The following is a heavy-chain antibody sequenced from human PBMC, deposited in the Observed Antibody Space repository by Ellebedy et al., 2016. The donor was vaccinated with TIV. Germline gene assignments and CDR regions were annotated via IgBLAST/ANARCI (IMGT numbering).Heavy chain of an antibody. J-gene: IGHJ6*02. V-gene: IGHV3-11*06. D-gene: IGHD6-19*01. CDR2: ISTSSSYT. CDR3: AREVQSFMAGFGLDV. CDR1: GFTFSDYY. Sequence: GESLKISCAASGFTFSDYYMSWIRQAPGKGLEWVSYISTSSSYTNYADSEKGRFTISRDDAKNSLYLQMNSLRAEDTAVYYCAREVQSFMAGFGLDVWGQGTTVTVSS.